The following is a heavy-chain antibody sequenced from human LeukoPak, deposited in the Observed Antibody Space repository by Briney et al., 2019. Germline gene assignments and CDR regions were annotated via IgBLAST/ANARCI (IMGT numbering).Heavy chain of an antibody. D-gene: IGHD1-14*01. J-gene: IGHJ4*02. CDR1: GYTFTGKY. V-gene: IGHV1-2*02. CDR2: IYPNNGAT. CDR3: ARDRNGNNFDY. Sequence: AASVKVSCKASGYTFTGKYIHWVRQAPGQGLEWMGWIYPNNGATTYGRRFQGRVTMTRDTSISTAYMELSSLISDDTAGYYCARDRNGNNFDYWGERARVTVSS.